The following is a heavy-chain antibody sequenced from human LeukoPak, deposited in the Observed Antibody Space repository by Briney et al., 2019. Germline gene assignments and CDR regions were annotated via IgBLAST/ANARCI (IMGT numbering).Heavy chain of an antibody. CDR2: IYYSGST. Sequence: MTSETLSLTCTVSGGSISSGGYYWSWIRQHLGKGLEWIGYIYYSGSTYYNPSLKSRVTISIDTSKNQFSLKLSSVTAADTAVYYCAGASYYYDSSGYLDYWGQGTLVTVSS. J-gene: IGHJ4*02. D-gene: IGHD3-22*01. CDR3: AGASYYYDSSGYLDY. CDR1: GGSISSGGYY. V-gene: IGHV4-31*03.